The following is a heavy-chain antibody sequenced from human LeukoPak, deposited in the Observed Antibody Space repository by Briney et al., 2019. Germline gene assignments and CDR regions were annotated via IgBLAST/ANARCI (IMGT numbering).Heavy chain of an antibody. D-gene: IGHD1-26*01. Sequence: GGSLRLSCAASGFTFSTSAMTWVRQAPGKGLEWVSSIRSSDGRIYYTDSVKGRFTISRDNSKNTLYLQMNSLRVEDTAIYYCAKDRTVGASYWYFDLWGRGTLVTVSS. CDR1: GFTFSTSA. CDR2: IRSSDGRI. V-gene: IGHV3-23*01. J-gene: IGHJ2*01. CDR3: AKDRTVGASYWYFDL.